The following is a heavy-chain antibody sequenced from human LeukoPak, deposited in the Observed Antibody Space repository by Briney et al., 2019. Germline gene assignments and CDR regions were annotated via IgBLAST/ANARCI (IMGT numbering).Heavy chain of an antibody. J-gene: IGHJ6*03. CDR2: ISGSGGST. Sequence: GGSLRLSCAASGFTFSSYGMSWVRQAPGKGLEWVSAISGSGGSTYYADSVKGRFTISRDNSKNTLYLQTNSLRAEDTAVYYCAKIPITMVRGVNYYYYYMDVWGKGTTVTISS. CDR3: AKIPITMVRGVNYYYYYMDV. CDR1: GFTFSSYG. D-gene: IGHD3-10*01. V-gene: IGHV3-23*01.